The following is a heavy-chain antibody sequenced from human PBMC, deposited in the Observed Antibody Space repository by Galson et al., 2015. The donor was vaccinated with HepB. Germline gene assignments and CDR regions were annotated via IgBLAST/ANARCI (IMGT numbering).Heavy chain of an antibody. V-gene: IGHV3-23*01. CDR1: GFTCSSYT. J-gene: IGHJ4*02. CDR3: AKHLNY. Sequence: SLRLCCAAAGFTCSSYTMSWVRQAPGKGLEWVSSFSETGSGTHYADSVKGRFTISRDNSKNTLYLQMNSLRAEDTAVYYWAKHLNYWGQGTLVTVSS. CDR2: FSETGSGT.